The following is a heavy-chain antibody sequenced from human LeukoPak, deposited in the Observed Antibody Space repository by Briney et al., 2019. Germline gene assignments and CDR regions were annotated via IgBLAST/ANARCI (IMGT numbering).Heavy chain of an antibody. CDR3: ARGSHQDYFGSMTYLFDY. CDR2: ISHDGRNK. J-gene: IGHJ4*02. D-gene: IGHD3-10*01. V-gene: IGHV3-30*04. Sequence: GRSLRLSCAASGFTFSSYTIHCVRQAPGKGLEWVTLISHDGRNKNYADSVKGRFTISRDNSKKTLYLEVNSLRPEDTAVYYCARGSHQDYFGSMTYLFDYWGQGILVTVSS. CDR1: GFTFSSYT.